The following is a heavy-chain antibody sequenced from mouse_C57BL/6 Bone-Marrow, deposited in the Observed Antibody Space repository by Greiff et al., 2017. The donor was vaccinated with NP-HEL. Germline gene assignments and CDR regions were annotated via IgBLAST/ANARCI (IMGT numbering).Heavy chain of an antibody. J-gene: IGHJ3*01. CDR3: TRGEAYDYDWFAY. D-gene: IGHD2-4*01. Sequence: EVKLVEPGAGLVKPGGSLKLSCAASGFTFSSYSMSWVRQTPEKRLEWVGYISRGGNYNYYADTVKGRFTIARDKARNTLYLQISSLKSEDTAMYYCTRGEAYDYDWFAYWGQGTLVTVSA. V-gene: IGHV5-9-1*02. CDR2: ISRGGNYN. CDR1: GFTFSSYS.